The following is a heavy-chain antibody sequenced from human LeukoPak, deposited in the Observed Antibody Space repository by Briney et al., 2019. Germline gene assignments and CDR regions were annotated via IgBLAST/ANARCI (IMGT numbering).Heavy chain of an antibody. CDR1: GFTFSSYG. Sequence: GRPLRLSCAASGFTFSSYGMHWVRQAPGKGLEWVAVIWYDGSDKYYADSVKGRFTISRDNSKNTLYLQMNSLRAEDTAVYYCARDGCSGGSCYGIDYWGQGTLVTVSS. D-gene: IGHD2-15*01. CDR3: ARDGCSGGSCYGIDY. V-gene: IGHV3-33*01. J-gene: IGHJ4*02. CDR2: IWYDGSDK.